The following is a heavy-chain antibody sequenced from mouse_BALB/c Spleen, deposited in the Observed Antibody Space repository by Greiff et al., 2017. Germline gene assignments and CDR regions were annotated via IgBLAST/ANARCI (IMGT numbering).Heavy chain of an antibody. V-gene: IGHV1-7*01. D-gene: IGHD2-4*01. CDR3: AREGLSDYGWFAY. J-gene: IGHJ3*01. CDR2: INPSTGYT. CDR1: GYTFTSYW. Sequence: VKLVESGAELAKPGASVKMSCKASGYTFTSYWMHWVKQRPGQGLEWIGYINPSTGYTEYNQKFKDKATLTADKSSSTAYMQLSSLTSEDSAVYYCAREGLSDYGWFAYWGQGTLVTVSA.